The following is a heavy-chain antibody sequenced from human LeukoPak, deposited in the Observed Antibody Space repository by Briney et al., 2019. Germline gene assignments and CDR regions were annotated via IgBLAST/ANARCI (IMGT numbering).Heavy chain of an antibody. V-gene: IGHV3-48*04. CDR3: ARETYGDYALREDY. D-gene: IGHD4-17*01. CDR1: GFTFSSYS. J-gene: IGHJ4*02. CDR2: ISSSSSTI. Sequence: GGSLRLSCAASGFTFSSYSMNWVRQAPGKGLEWVSYISSSSSTIYYADSVKGRFTISRDNAKNSLYLQMNSLRAEDTAVYYCARETYGDYALREDYWGQGTLVTVSS.